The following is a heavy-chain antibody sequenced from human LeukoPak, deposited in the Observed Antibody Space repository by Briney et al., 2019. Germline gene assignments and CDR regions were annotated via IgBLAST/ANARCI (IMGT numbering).Heavy chain of an antibody. D-gene: IGHD3-16*01. Sequence: SETLSLTCTVSGGSISNNNYYWAWIRQPPGKGLECIGSIYHSGSTNYNPSLKSRVTISLDKSKNQFSLKLSSVTAADTAVYYCARKGGDPLGIFDSWGQGTLVTISS. CDR1: GGSISNNNYY. J-gene: IGHJ4*02. CDR2: IYHSGST. CDR3: ARKGGDPLGIFDS. V-gene: IGHV4-39*07.